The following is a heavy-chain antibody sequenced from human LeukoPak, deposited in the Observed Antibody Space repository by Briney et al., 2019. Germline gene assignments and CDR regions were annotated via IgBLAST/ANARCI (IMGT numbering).Heavy chain of an antibody. CDR3: AKRVGMGYGHDVFYI. J-gene: IGHJ3*02. D-gene: IGHD3-16*01. CDR1: GFTFSSYG. CDR2: IRYDGSNK. Sequence: GGSLRLSCAASGFTFSSYGMHWVRQAPGKGLVWVAFIRYDGSNKYYADSVKGRFTISRDNSKNTLYLQMNSLRAEDTAVYYCAKRVGMGYGHDVFYIWGEGTMVSVSS. V-gene: IGHV3-30*02.